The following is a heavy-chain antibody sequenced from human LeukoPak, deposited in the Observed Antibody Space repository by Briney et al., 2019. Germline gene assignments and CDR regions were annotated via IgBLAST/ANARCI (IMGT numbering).Heavy chain of an antibody. CDR2: INSGRSI. J-gene: IGHJ3*02. D-gene: IGHD5-18*01. CDR1: GFTFSSYS. V-gene: IGHV3-21*01. CDR3: AREGYGYAFDI. Sequence: KPGGSLRLSCAAAGFTFSSYSMNWVRQAPGKGLEWVSYINSGRSIYYADSVRGRFTISRDNPKNSLYLQMNSLRAEDTAVYFCAREGYGYAFDIWGQGTMVTVSS.